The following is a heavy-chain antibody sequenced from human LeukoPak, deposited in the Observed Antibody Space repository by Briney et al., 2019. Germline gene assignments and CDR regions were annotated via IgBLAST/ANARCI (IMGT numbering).Heavy chain of an antibody. V-gene: IGHV1-2*02. CDR1: GYTFTGYY. CDR2: INPNSGGT. J-gene: IGHJ6*03. D-gene: IGHD4-17*01. CDR3: HLLDYGDPYYYMDV. Sequence: ASVKVSCKASGYTFTGYYMHWVRQAPGQGLEWMGWINPNSGGTNYAQKFQGRVTMTRDTSISTAYMELSRLRSDDTAVYYCHLLDYGDPYYYMDVWGKGTTVTISS.